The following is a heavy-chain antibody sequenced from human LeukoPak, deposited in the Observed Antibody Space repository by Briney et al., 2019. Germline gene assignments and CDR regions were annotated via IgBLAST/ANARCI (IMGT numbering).Heavy chain of an antibody. D-gene: IGHD3-22*01. CDR2: IHHSGST. CDR3: ARKDYYDSNGLDY. J-gene: IGHJ4*02. V-gene: IGHV4-4*02. Sequence: PWGVLRLSCAASGFTFSTYGMHWGRQPPGKGLEWIGEIHHSGSTNYNPSLKSRVTISVDKSKNQFSLKLSSVTAADTAMYYCARKDYYDSNGLDYWGQGSLVTVSS. CDR1: GFTFSTYG.